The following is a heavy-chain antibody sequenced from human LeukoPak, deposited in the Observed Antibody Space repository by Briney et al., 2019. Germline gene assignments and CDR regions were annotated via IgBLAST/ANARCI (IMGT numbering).Heavy chain of an antibody. CDR2: INPNSGGT. J-gene: IGHJ6*03. D-gene: IGHD6-6*01. Sequence: GASVKVSCKASGYAFTGYYMHWVRQAPGQGLEWMGWINPNSGGTNYAQKFQGRVTMTRDTSISTAYMELSRLRSDDTAVYYCAREPIAARPYYYYMDVWGKGTTVTVSS. V-gene: IGHV1-2*02. CDR1: GYAFTGYY. CDR3: AREPIAARPYYYYMDV.